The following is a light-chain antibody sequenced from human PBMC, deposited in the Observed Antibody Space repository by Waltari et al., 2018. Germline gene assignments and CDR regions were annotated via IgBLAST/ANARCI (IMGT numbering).Light chain of an antibody. V-gene: IGLV2-14*03. J-gene: IGLJ1*01. Sequence: QSALTQPASVSGSPGQSITISCTGTSSDVGGYDYVSWYQQHPGKAPKLLIYVVSNRPSGVSSRFSGSKSGNTASLTISGLQAEDEADYYCSSYTSSSTLLFGSGTKVTVL. CDR2: VVS. CDR1: SSDVGGYDY. CDR3: SSYTSSSTLL.